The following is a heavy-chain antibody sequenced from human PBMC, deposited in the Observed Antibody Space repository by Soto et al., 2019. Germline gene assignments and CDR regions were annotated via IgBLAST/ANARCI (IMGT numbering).Heavy chain of an antibody. V-gene: IGHV3-30-3*01. CDR3: ARVKTDYSNPRGPFFFYGMDV. CDR2: ISYDGGHK. CDR1: EFTFSSYA. D-gene: IGHD4-4*01. J-gene: IGHJ6*02. Sequence: QVQLVESGGGVVHPERSLRLSCSASEFTFSSYAMHWVRQAPGKGLEWVAGISYDGGHKFYGDSVRGRFTISRDSSKTTVFLQMNSLRPEDTAAYYCARVKTDYSNPRGPFFFYGMDVWGQGTTVIVSS.